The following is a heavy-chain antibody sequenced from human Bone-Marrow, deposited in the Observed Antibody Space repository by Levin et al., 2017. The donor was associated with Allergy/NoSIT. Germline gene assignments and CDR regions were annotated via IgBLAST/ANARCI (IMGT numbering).Heavy chain of an antibody. Sequence: TGGSLRLSCAASGFIFSSSAMSWVRQAPGKGLEWVSSISGSDDSTYYTDSVKGRLTISRDNAKNSLNLQVSSLRAEDTAVYHCVRGIIGDVRVAHKEAFDVWGQGTMVTVSS. V-gene: IGHV3-23*01. CDR3: VRGIIGDVRVAHKEAFDV. D-gene: IGHD2/OR15-2a*01. J-gene: IGHJ3*01. CDR1: GFIFSSSA. CDR2: ISGSDDST.